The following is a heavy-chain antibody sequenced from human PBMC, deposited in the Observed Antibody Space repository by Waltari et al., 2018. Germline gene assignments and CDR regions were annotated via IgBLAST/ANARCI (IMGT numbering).Heavy chain of an antibody. J-gene: IGHJ3*02. Sequence: QVQLQESGPGLVKPSGTLSLTCAVSGGSISSSNWWSWVRQPPGKGLEWIGAIYHSVSTNYNPSLKSRVTLSVDKSKNQFSLRLSSVTAADTAVYYCAARGGRGFDYDHAFDIWGQGTMVTVSS. CDR2: IYHSVST. D-gene: IGHD5-12*01. CDR3: AARGGRGFDYDHAFDI. CDR1: GGSISSSNW. V-gene: IGHV4-4*02.